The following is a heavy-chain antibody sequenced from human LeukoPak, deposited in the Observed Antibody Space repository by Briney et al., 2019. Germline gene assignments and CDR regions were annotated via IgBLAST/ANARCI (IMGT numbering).Heavy chain of an antibody. V-gene: IGHV4-59*01. CDR2: IYYSGST. CDR1: GGSISSYY. CDR3: ARVADCSGGSCYFSVVSRNWFDP. J-gene: IGHJ5*02. D-gene: IGHD2-15*01. Sequence: PSETLSLTCTVSGGSISSYYWSWIRQPPVKGLEWIGYIYYSGSTNYNPSPKSRVTISVDTSKNQFSLKLSAVTAADTAVYYCARVADCSGGSCYFSVVSRNWFDPWGQGTLVTVSS.